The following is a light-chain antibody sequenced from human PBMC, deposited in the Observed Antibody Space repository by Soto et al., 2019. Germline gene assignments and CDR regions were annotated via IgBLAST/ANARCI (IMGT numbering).Light chain of an antibody. CDR1: QSVRSSY. CDR2: GAS. Sequence: EIVLTQSPATLSLSPGGSATLSCRASQSVRSSYLAWYQQKPGQAPRLLIYGASSRATGIPDRFSGSGSGTDFTLTISRLEPEDFAVYYCQQYGSSPYTFGQGTKVDIK. V-gene: IGKV3-20*01. CDR3: QQYGSSPYT. J-gene: IGKJ2*01.